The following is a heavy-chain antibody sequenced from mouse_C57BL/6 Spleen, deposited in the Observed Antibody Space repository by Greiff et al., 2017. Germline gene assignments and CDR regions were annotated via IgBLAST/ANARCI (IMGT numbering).Heavy chain of an antibody. CDR3: ATVSSYPAWFAY. CDR2: INPGSGGT. J-gene: IGHJ3*01. Sequence: QVQLQQSGAELVRPGTSVKVSCKASGYAFTNYLIEWVKQRPGQGLEWIGVINPGSGGTNYNEKFKGKATLTADKSSSTAYMQLSSLTSEDSAVYFGATVSSYPAWFAYWGQGTLVTVSA. D-gene: IGHD1-1*01. V-gene: IGHV1-54*01. CDR1: GYAFTNYL.